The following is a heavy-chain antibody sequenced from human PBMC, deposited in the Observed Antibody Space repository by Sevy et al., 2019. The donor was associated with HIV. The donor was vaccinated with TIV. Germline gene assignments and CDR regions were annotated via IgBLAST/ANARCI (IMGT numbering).Heavy chain of an antibody. J-gene: IGHJ5*02. CDR1: GGSISSYY. V-gene: IGHV4-59*08. CDR2: IYYSGST. D-gene: IGHD6-13*01. Sequence: SETLSLTCTVSGGSISSYYWSWIRQPPGKGLEWIGYIYYSGSTNYNPSLKSRVTVSVDTSKNQFSLKLSSVTAEDSAGYYCGRVAATGGWFAPWGQGTLVTVSS. CDR3: GRVAATGGWFAP.